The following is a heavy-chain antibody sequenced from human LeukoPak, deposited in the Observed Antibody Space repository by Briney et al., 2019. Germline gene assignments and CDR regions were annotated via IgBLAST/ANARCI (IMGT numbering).Heavy chain of an antibody. Sequence: GGSLRLSCAASGFTFSSYTMNWVRQAPGKGLEWVSSISSSSTYINYADSVKGRFTISRDNAKNSLYLQMNSLRAEDTAVYYCARGAGIAAAGSLDYWGQGTLVTVSS. CDR3: ARGAGIAAAGSLDY. CDR1: GFTFSSYT. CDR2: ISSSSTYI. V-gene: IGHV3-21*01. J-gene: IGHJ4*02. D-gene: IGHD6-13*01.